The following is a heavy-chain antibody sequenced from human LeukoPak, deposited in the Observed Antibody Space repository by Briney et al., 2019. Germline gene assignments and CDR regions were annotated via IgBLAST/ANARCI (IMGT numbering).Heavy chain of an antibody. V-gene: IGHV1-69*06. D-gene: IGHD3-22*01. CDR3: AASHPMIVAGGFDY. Sequence: SVKVSCKASGGTFSSYAISWVRQAPGQGLEWMGGIIPIFGTANYAQKFQGRVTMTEDTSTDTAYMELSSLRSEDTAVYYCAASHPMIVAGGFDYWGQGTLVTVSS. J-gene: IGHJ4*02. CDR2: IIPIFGTA. CDR1: GGTFSSYA.